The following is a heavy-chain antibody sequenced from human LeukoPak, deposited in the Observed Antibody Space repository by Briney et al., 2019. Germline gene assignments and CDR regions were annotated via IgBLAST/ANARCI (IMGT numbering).Heavy chain of an antibody. CDR3: ARYSSGWYYFDY. D-gene: IGHD6-19*01. V-gene: IGHV4-61*01. Sequence: TLSLTCTVSGGSVSSGSYYWSWIRQPPGKGLEWIGYIYYSGSTNYNPSLKSRVTISVDTSKNQFSLQLSSVTAADTAVYYCARYSSGWYYFDYWGQGTLVTVSS. CDR1: GGSVSSGSYY. J-gene: IGHJ4*02. CDR2: IYYSGST.